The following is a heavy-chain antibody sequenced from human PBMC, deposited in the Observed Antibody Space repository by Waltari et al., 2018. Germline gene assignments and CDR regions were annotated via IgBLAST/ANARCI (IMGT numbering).Heavy chain of an antibody. CDR1: GFTFSTYG. V-gene: IGHV3-NL1*01. Sequence: QVQLVESGGGVVQPGGSLRLSCAASGFTFSTYGMHWVRQAPGKGLEWIGSVYHSWIISSTGRTYQNPSLKGRVTISLDTSKNQFSLNLDSVTAADTAVYYCARDEEFFRHWGPGTLVTVSS. J-gene: IGHJ1*01. CDR2: VYHSWIIS. CDR3: ARDEEFFRH.